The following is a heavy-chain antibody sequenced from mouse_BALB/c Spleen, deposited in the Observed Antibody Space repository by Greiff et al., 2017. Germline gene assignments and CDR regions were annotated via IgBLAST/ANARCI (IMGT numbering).Heavy chain of an antibody. CDR3: ARWAYDGSPAFDY. CDR2: ISCYNGAT. V-gene: IGHV1S34*01. CDR1: GYSFTGYY. J-gene: IGHJ2*01. Sequence: LVKTGASVKISCKASGYSFTGYYMHWVKQSHGKSLEWIGYISCYNGATSYNQKFKGKATFTVDTSSSTAYMQFNSLTSEDSAVYYCARWAYDGSPAFDYWGQGTTLTVSS. D-gene: IGHD2-3*01.